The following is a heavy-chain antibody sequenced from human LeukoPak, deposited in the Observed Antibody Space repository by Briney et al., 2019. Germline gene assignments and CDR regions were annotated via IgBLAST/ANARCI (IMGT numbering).Heavy chain of an antibody. V-gene: IGHV3-7*01. J-gene: IGHJ4*02. CDR1: GFTFSNYW. CDR2: INQDGSEK. Sequence: GGSLRLSCAGSGFTFSNYWMNWVRQAPGKGLEWVAYINQDGSEKYYADSVKGRFTISRDNSKNTLYLQMISLRAEDTAVYYCAKGRSTVVTRLFDYWGQGTLVTVSS. D-gene: IGHD4-23*01. CDR3: AKGRSTVVTRLFDY.